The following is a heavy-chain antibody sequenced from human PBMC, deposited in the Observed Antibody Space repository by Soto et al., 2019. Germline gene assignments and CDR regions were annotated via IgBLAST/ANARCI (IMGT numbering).Heavy chain of an antibody. V-gene: IGHV4-39*01. CDR3: ASGLLWFGELLSYYYYYGMDV. CDR1: GGSISSSSYY. Sequence: SETLSLTCTVSGGSISSSSYYWGWIRQPPGKGLEWIGSIYYSGSTYYNPSLKSRVTISVDTSKNQFSLKLSSVTAADTAVYYCASGLLWFGELLSYYYYYGMDVWGQGTTVTVS. D-gene: IGHD3-10*01. J-gene: IGHJ6*02. CDR2: IYYSGST.